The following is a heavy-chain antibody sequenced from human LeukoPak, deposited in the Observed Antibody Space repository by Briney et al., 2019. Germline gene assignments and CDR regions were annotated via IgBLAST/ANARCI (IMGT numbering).Heavy chain of an antibody. CDR1: GFTFSSYW. Sequence: GGSLRLSCAASGFTFSSYWMSWVRQAPGKGLEWVANIKQDGSEEYYVDSVKGRFTISRDNAKNSLYLQMNSLRGEDTAVYYCARDKIMGASKFDSWGQGTLVTVSS. J-gene: IGHJ4*02. V-gene: IGHV3-7*01. D-gene: IGHD1-26*01. CDR2: IKQDGSEE. CDR3: ARDKIMGASKFDS.